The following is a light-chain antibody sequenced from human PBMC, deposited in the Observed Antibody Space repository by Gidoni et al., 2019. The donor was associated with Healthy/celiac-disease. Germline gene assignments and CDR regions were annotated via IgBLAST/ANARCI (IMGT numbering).Light chain of an antibody. CDR2: SNN. J-gene: IGLJ1*01. CDR1: SSNIGSNT. V-gene: IGLV1-44*01. CDR3: AAWDDSLNGPLYV. Sequence: QSVLTQPPSASGTPGQRVTISCSGSSSNIGSNTVNGYQQLPGTAPKLLIYSNNQRPSGVPDRFSGSKSGTSASLAISGLQSEDEADYYCAAWDDSLNGPLYVFGTGTKVTVL.